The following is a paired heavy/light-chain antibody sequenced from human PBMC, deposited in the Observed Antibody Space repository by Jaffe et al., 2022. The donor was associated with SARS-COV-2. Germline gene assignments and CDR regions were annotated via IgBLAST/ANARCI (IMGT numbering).Light chain of an antibody. CDR2: QDS. J-gene: IGLJ1*01. V-gene: IGLV3-1*01. CDR1: KLGDKY. Sequence: SYELTQPPSVSVSPGQTASITCSGDKLGDKYACWYQQKPGQSPVLVIYQDSKRPSGIPERFSGSNSGNTATLTISGTQAMDEADYYCQAWDSSTGGYVFGTGTKVTVL. CDR3: QAWDSSTGGYV.
Heavy chain of an antibody. CDR2: ISGSGGST. J-gene: IGHJ4*02. CDR3: AKDEDCSGGSCYSGGYDY. D-gene: IGHD2-15*01. Sequence: EVQLLESGGGLVQPGGSLRLSCAASGFTFSSYAMSWVRQAPGKGLEWVSAISGSGGSTYYADSVKGRFTISRDNSKNTLYLQMNSLRAEDTAVYYCAKDEDCSGGSCYSGGYDYWGQGTLVTVSS. CDR1: GFTFSSYA. V-gene: IGHV3-23*01.